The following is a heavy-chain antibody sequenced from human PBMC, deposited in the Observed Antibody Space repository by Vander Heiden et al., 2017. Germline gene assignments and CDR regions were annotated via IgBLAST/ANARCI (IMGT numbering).Heavy chain of an antibody. J-gene: IGHJ4*02. CDR1: GFTVSSNY. CDR3: ARGGY. CDR2: SYSGGST. V-gene: IGHV3-53*01. Sequence: DVQLVESGGGSIQPGGSLTLSCAASGFTVSSNYMSWVRQAAGKGLEWVSVSYSGGSTYYADSVKGRVTISRDNSKNTLYLQMNSLRAEDTAVYYCARGGYWGQGTLVTVSS.